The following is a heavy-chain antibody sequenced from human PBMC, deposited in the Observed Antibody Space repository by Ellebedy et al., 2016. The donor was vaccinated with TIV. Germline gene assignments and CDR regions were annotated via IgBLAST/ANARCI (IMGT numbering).Heavy chain of an antibody. CDR2: IWYDGSNK. CDR3: ARDPRDFWSGYYGEFDY. Sequence: LSLTCTFSGDSISNYYWSWIRQPPGKGLEWVAVIWYDGSNKYYADSVKGRFTISRDNSKNTLYLQMNSLRAEDTAVYYCARDPRDFWSGYYGEFDYWGQGTLVTVSS. D-gene: IGHD3-3*01. J-gene: IGHJ4*02. CDR1: GDSISNYY. V-gene: IGHV3-33*08.